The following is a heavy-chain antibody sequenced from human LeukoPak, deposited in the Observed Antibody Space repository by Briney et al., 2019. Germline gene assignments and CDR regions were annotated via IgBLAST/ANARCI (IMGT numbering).Heavy chain of an antibody. CDR3: AREGVDDSYGMDV. CDR2: IKPSDGSI. J-gene: IGHJ6*02. D-gene: IGHD3-3*01. CDR1: VNTFTSNY. V-gene: IGHV1-46*01. Sequence: ASVKVSCKASVNTFTSNYLHWVRQGPGQGLEWMAIIKPSDGSILYAQKFQGRITETRDTSTSTVYMELSSLRSEDTAVYYCAREGVDDSYGMDVWGQGTTVTVFS.